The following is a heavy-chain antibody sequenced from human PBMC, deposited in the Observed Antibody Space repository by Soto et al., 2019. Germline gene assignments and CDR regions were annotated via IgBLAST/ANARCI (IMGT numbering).Heavy chain of an antibody. V-gene: IGHV1-3*01. CDR2: INAGNGNT. D-gene: IGHD3-10*01. J-gene: IGHJ3*02. Sequence: QVQLVQSGAEVKKPGGSVKVSCKASGYTFTSYAMHWVRQAPGQRLEWMGWINAGNGNTKYSQKFQGRVTITRDTSAITAYMELSSLRSEDTAVYYCARDAEHYGSGSRDAFDIWGQGTMVTVSS. CDR1: GYTFTSYA. CDR3: ARDAEHYGSGSRDAFDI.